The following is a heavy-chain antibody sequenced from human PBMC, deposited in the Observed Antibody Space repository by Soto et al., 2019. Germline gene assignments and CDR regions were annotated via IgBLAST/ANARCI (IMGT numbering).Heavy chain of an antibody. V-gene: IGHV3-66*01. J-gene: IGHJ3*02. CDR1: GFTVSSNY. D-gene: IGHD4-17*01. CDR2: IYSGGST. Sequence: GGSLRLSCAASGFTVSSNYMSWVRQAPGKGLEWVSVIYSGGSTYYADSVKGRFTISRDNSKNTLYLQMNSLRAEDTAVYYCARCRNDYGDSLDAFDIWGQGTMVTVSS. CDR3: ARCRNDYGDSLDAFDI.